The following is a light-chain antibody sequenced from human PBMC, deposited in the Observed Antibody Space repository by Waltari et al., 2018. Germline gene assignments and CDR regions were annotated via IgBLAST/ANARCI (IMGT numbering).Light chain of an antibody. V-gene: IGLV2-14*03. CDR1: SSDGGGYNY. CDR3: SSYTSSSTAV. CDR2: DVS. Sequence: QSALTQPASVSGSPGQSITISCTGTSSDGGGYNYVSWYQQHPGKAPKLMIYDVSNRPSGVSNRFSGSKSGNTASLTISGLQAEDEADYYCSSYTSSSTAVFGGGTQLTVL. J-gene: IGLJ7*01.